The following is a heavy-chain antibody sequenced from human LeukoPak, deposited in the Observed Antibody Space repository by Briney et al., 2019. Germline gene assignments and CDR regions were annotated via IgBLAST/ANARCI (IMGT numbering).Heavy chain of an antibody. CDR1: GFTFSSYE. CDR2: ISSSASTI. CDR3: ARYSYGYPYYYYYYMDV. D-gene: IGHD5-18*01. V-gene: IGHV3-48*03. J-gene: IGHJ6*03. Sequence: PGGSLRLSCAASGFTFSSYEMNWVRQAPGKELEWVSYISSSASTIYYADSVRGRFTISRDNAKNSLYLQMNSLRAEDTAVYYCARYSYGYPYYYYYYMDVWGKGTTVTVSS.